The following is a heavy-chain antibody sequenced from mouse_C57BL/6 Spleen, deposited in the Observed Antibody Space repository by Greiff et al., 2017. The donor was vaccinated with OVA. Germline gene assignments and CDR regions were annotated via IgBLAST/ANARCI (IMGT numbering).Heavy chain of an antibody. Sequence: EVQLVESGGDLVKPGGSLKLSCAASGFTFSSYGMSWVRQTPDKRLEWVATISSGGSYTYYPDSVKGRFTISRDNAKNTLYLQMSSLKSEDTAMYYCVRHEGLPPFAYWGQGTLVTVSA. V-gene: IGHV5-6*01. CDR2: ISSGGSYT. CDR1: GFTFSSYG. D-gene: IGHD2-4*01. CDR3: VRHEGLPPFAY. J-gene: IGHJ3*01.